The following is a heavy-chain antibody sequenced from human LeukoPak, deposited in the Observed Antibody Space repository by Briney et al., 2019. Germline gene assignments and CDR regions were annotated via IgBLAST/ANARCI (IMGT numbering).Heavy chain of an antibody. V-gene: IGHV4-4*07. CDR1: GGSISSYY. Sequence: SETLSLTCTVSGGSISSYYWSWIRQPAGKGLEWIGRIYTSGSTNYNPSLKSRVTMSVDTSKNQFSLKLSSVTAADTAVYYCAREKRAGFVVRGGDYFDHWGQGTLVTVSS. CDR3: AREKRAGFVVRGGDYFDH. D-gene: IGHD3-10*01. CDR2: IYTSGST. J-gene: IGHJ4*02.